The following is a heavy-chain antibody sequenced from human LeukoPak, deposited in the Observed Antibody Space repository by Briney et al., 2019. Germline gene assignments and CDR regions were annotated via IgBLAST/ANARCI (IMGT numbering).Heavy chain of an antibody. CDR2: INQDGTTK. CDR1: GFGFSSYW. Sequence: PGGSLRLSCAASGFGFSSYWMSWVRHNPGKGLEWVANINQDGTTKYYRDFAKGRFTISRDNAKNSLHLQMNSLRAEDTAVYYCARDRGAARLLVSNFDYWGQGTLVTVSS. D-gene: IGHD6-6*01. J-gene: IGHJ4*02. V-gene: IGHV3-7*01. CDR3: ARDRGAARLLVSNFDY.